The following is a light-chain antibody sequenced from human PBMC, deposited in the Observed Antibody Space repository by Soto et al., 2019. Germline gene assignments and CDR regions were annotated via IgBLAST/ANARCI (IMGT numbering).Light chain of an antibody. V-gene: IGKV3-20*01. Sequence: EIVLTQSPGTLSLSPGEEALLSCRASQSISSSYLAWYQQKTGQAPRLLIYGASIRATGIPDRFSGSGSGTEFTLSISGLQSEDFAVYYCQQYNNWPPITFGQGTRLEI. CDR2: GAS. CDR3: QQYNNWPPIT. CDR1: QSISSSY. J-gene: IGKJ5*01.